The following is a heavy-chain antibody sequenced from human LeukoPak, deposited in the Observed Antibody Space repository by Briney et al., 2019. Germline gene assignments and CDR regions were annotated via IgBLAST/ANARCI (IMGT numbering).Heavy chain of an antibody. V-gene: IGHV3-7*01. D-gene: IGHD2-2*01. CDR2: IKHDGSAT. CDR1: GFIFSDYR. Sequence: GGSLRLSCEASGFIFSDYRMSWVRQAPGKGLEWVANIKHDGSATFYVDSVKGRFTVSRDNAKNSVCLQLNSLRDEDTAVYYCARASTGRSRDYWGQGTLVTVSS. CDR3: ARASTGRSRDY. J-gene: IGHJ4*02.